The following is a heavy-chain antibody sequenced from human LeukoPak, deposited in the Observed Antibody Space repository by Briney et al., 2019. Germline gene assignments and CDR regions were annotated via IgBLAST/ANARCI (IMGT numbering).Heavy chain of an antibody. CDR2: INHSGSS. CDR3: ARGRWDGDAYYYYYYGMDV. D-gene: IGHD4-17*01. V-gene: IGHV4-34*01. CDR1: GGSFSGYY. Sequence: SETLSLTCAVYGGSFSGYYWSWIRQPPGKGLEWLGEINHSGSSNYNPSLKSRVTISVDTSKNQFSLKLSSVTAADTAVYYCARGRWDGDAYYYYYYGMDVWGQGTTVTVSS. J-gene: IGHJ6*02.